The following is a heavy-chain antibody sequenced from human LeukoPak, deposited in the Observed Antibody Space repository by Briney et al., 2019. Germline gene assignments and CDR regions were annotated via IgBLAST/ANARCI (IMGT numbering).Heavy chain of an antibody. V-gene: IGHV4-4*07. CDR3: ARVKGLYDYEAFDI. D-gene: IGHD3-16*01. J-gene: IGHJ3*02. CDR2: IYTTGNT. CDR1: GGSINNYY. Sequence: SETLSLTCTVSGGSINNYYWSWIRQPAGKGLEWIGRIYTTGNTNYNPSLKSRVTMSVDTSKNQFFMRLNSLTAADTAAYYCARVKGLYDYEAFDIWGQGTMVTVSS.